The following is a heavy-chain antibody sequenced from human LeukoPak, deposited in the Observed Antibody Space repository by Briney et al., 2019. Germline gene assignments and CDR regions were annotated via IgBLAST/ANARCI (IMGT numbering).Heavy chain of an antibody. D-gene: IGHD3-10*01. CDR1: GYTFTSYG. CDR3: ARVGGSGSYYFEEFDY. CDR2: ISAYNGNT. J-gene: IGHJ4*02. Sequence: ASVKVSCKASGYTFTSYGISWVRQAPGQGLEWMGWISAYNGNTNYAQKLQGRVTITADESTSTAYMELSSLRSEDTAVYYCARVGGSGSYYFEEFDYWGQGTLVTVSS. V-gene: IGHV1-18*01.